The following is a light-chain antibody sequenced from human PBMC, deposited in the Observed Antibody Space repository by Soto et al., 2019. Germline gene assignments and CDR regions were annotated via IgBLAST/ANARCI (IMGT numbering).Light chain of an antibody. Sequence: LTQPASVSGSPGQSITISCTGSSSDIGHYNYASWYQQYPGKAPKLMIYGVRNRPSGISNRFSGSKSANTASLTISGLQADDEADYYCSSYTSTSSYVFGTGTKVTVL. CDR1: SSDIGHYNY. J-gene: IGLJ1*01. CDR3: SSYTSTSSYV. V-gene: IGLV2-14*01. CDR2: GVR.